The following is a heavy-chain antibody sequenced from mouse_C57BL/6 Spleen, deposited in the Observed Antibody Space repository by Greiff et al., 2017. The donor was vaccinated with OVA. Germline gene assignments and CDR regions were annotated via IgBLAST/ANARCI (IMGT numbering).Heavy chain of an antibody. J-gene: IGHJ3*01. CDR1: GFTFSSYT. D-gene: IGHD2-2*01. V-gene: IGHV5-9*01. CDR3: ARRSTMVTKGFAY. Sequence: EVKLVESGGGLVKPGGSLKLSCAASGFTFSSYTMSWVRQTPETRLEWVATISGGGGNTYSPDSVKGRFTISRDNANNTLYLQMSSLRSEDTALYYCARRSTMVTKGFAYWGQGTLVTVSA. CDR2: ISGGGGNT.